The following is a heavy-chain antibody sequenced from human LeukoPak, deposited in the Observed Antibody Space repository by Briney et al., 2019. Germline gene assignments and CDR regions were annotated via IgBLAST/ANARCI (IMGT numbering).Heavy chain of an antibody. CDR2: ISAYNGNT. J-gene: IGHJ4*02. Sequence: GASVKVSCKASGYTFTTYGISWVRQAPGQGLEWMGWISAYNGNTNYAQKFQGRVTMTTDTSTSTAYVELRSLRSDDTAVYYCARGSTARYYYDSSGYYRGAVDYWGQGTLVTISS. D-gene: IGHD3-22*01. CDR1: GYTFTTYG. CDR3: ARGSTARYYYDSSGYYRGAVDY. V-gene: IGHV1-18*01.